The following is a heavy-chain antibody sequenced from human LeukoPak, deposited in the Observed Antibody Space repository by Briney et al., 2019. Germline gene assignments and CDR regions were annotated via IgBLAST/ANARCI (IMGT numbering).Heavy chain of an antibody. CDR3: ARSTWYLHFDY. V-gene: IGHV4-59*08. CDR1: GGSISSYY. D-gene: IGHD6-13*01. J-gene: IGHJ4*02. Sequence: SETLSLTCTVSGGSISSYYWSWIRQTPGKGLEWIGNIYYSGSTNYNPSLKSRVTISVDTSKSQFSLELSSVTAADTAVYYCARSTWYLHFDYWGQGSLVTVSS. CDR2: IYYSGST.